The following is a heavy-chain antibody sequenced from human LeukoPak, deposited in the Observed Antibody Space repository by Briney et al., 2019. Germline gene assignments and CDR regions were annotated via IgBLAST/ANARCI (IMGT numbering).Heavy chain of an antibody. CDR2: IWYDGSNK. V-gene: IGHV3-33*01. CDR3: ARDQGGTYYFAC. J-gene: IGHJ4*02. CDR1: GFTFSTYA. Sequence: GGSLRLSCAASGFTFSTYAMHWVRQAPSKGLEWVAVIWYDGSNKYYTDSVKGRFSISRDNSKSTLYLQMNSLRAEDTAVYYCARDQGGTYYFACWGQGTLVTVSS. D-gene: IGHD1-26*01.